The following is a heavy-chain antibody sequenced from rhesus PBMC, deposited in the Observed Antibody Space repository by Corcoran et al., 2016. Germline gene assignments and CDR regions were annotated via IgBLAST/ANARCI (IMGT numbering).Heavy chain of an antibody. V-gene: IGHV2S1*01. CDR1: GFSLSTSGMG. CDR2: IYWDDNK. Sequence: QVTLKESGPALVKPTQTLTLTCTFSGFSLSTSGMGVGWIRQPPGKAREWLASIYWDDNKYYSTSLKSRLTISKDTSKNQMVLTMTNMDPVDTATYYCARSYSSGTSSGYYFDYWGQGVLVTVSS. D-gene: IGHD6-31*01. CDR3: ARSYSSGTSSGYYFDY. J-gene: IGHJ4*01.